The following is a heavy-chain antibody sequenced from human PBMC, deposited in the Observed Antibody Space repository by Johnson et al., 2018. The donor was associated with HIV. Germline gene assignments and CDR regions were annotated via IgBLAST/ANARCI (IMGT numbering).Heavy chain of an antibody. D-gene: IGHD3-22*01. CDR3: ARDRRYYDSSGYYHDAFDI. Sequence: VQLVESGGGLVKPGGSLRLSCAASGFTFDDYGMSWVRQAPGKGLEWVSVIFSVGDVYYADSVKGRFTISRDNSKNTLYLQMNSLRAEDTAVYFCARDRRYYDSSGYYHDAFDIWGQGTMVTVSS. V-gene: IGHV3-66*01. J-gene: IGHJ3*02. CDR1: GFTFDDYG. CDR2: IFSVGDV.